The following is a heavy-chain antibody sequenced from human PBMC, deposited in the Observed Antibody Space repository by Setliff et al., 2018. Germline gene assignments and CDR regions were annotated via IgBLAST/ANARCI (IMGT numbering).Heavy chain of an antibody. CDR2: IHQRGRT. CDR1: GASINSGHC. CDR3: ASPGRDNLDSPFDAFDI. D-gene: IGHD3-3*01. Sequence: SETLSLTCAVSGASINSGHCWGWIRQSPGKGLEWLATIHQRGRTYYNPSLNSRVTISLDTSKNHFSLKLRSVTAEDSAVYYCASPGRDNLDSPFDAFDIWGQGTKVTVSS. V-gene: IGHV4-38-2*01. J-gene: IGHJ3*02.